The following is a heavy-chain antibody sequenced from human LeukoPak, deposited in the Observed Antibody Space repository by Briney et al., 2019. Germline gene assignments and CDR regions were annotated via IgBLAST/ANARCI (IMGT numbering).Heavy chain of an antibody. J-gene: IGHJ6*04. CDR2: ISSSGSTI. CDR3: ARDAGTYYDFWSGPKGIVDV. D-gene: IGHD3-3*01. V-gene: IGHV3-48*03. CDR1: GFTFTTYE. Sequence: GGSLRLSCTASGFTFTTYEFNWVRQAPGKGLEWVSYISSSGSTIYYADSVKGRFTISRDNAKNSLYLQMNSLRAEDTAVYYCARDAGTYYDFWSGPKGIVDVWGKGTTVTVSS.